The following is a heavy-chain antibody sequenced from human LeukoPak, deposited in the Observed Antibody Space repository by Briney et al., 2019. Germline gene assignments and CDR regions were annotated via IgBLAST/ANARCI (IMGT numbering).Heavy chain of an antibody. CDR3: ARDFSCTV. CDR2: INKDGSEK. Sequence: PWGSLRLSCAASGFTFGDSWMNWVRQAPGKGLEWVASINKDGSEKYYVDSVKGRFTISRDNAKNSLYLQMDSLRAEDTALYYCARDFSCTVWGRGTQVTVSS. J-gene: IGHJ2*01. V-gene: IGHV3-7*01. D-gene: IGHD2-8*01. CDR1: GFTFGDSW.